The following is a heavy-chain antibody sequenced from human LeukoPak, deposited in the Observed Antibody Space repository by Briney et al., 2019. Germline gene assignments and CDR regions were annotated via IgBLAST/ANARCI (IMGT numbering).Heavy chain of an antibody. CDR1: GFTFSSSA. J-gene: IGHJ5*02. D-gene: IGHD2-8*01. V-gene: IGHV3-23*01. Sequence: PGGSLRLSCAASGFTFSSSAMSWVRQAPGKGLEWVAAISGSGSSTYYADSVKGRFTISRDNSKNTLYLQMNSLRAEDTAVYYCAKTKIFRWFDPWGQGTLVTVSS. CDR2: ISGSGSST. CDR3: AKTKIFRWFDP.